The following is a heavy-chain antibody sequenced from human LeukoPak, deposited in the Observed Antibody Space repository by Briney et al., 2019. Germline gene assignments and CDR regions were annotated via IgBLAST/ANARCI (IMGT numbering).Heavy chain of an antibody. V-gene: IGHV3-21*01. J-gene: IGHJ6*02. Sequence: GGSLRLSCAASGFTFSSYAMSWVRQAPGKGLEWVSSISSSSSYIYYADSVKGRFTISRDNAKNSLYLQKNSLRAEDTAVYYCARFRSQMIVVVTPNYYYYGMDVWGQGTTVTVSS. CDR1: GFTFSSYA. CDR3: ARFRSQMIVVVTPNYYYYGMDV. CDR2: ISSSSSYI. D-gene: IGHD3-22*01.